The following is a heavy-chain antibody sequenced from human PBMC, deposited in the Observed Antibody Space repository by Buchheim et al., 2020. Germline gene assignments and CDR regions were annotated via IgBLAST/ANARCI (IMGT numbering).Heavy chain of an antibody. Sequence: EVQLVESGGGLVQPGGSLRLSCAASGFTFSSYWMSWVGQAPGKGREWVANIKQDGSEKYYVDSVKGRFTISRDNAKNSLYLQMNSLRAEDTAVYYCARTPHGDILTGYYYFDYWGQGTL. V-gene: IGHV3-7*01. CDR2: IKQDGSEK. CDR1: GFTFSSYW. CDR3: ARTPHGDILTGYYYFDY. D-gene: IGHD3-9*01. J-gene: IGHJ4*02.